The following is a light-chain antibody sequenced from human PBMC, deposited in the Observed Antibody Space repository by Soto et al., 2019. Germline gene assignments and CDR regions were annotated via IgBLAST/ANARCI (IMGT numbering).Light chain of an antibody. Sequence: QSARTQPPSASGSTGQSVTISCTGTSNDVGGYHSVAWYQHHPGKAPKLMIYEVSQRHSGVPARFSGSKSGNAASLTVSGLQAEYEADYYGSSYPAGSKNFLFGGVTKLTVL. CDR2: EVS. V-gene: IGLV2-8*01. CDR1: SNDVGGYHS. CDR3: SSYPAGSKNFL. J-gene: IGLJ2*01.